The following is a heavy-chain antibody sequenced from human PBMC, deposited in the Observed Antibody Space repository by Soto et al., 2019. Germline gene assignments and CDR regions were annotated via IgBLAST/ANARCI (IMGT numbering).Heavy chain of an antibody. V-gene: IGHV1-58*01. D-gene: IGHD5-12*01. CDR2: IVVGSGNT. CDR3: AAVVAYAFDI. J-gene: IGHJ3*02. Sequence: GASVKGSCRASGFTFTSSAVQTVRQARGQRLEWIGWIVVGSGNTNYAQKFQERVTITRDMSTSTAYMELSSLRSEDTAVYYCAAVVAYAFDIWGQGTMVTVSS. CDR1: GFTFTSSA.